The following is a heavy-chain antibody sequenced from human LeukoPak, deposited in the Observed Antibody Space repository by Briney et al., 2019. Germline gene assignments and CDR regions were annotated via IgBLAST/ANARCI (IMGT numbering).Heavy chain of an antibody. J-gene: IGHJ3*02. D-gene: IGHD3-10*01. Sequence: ASVKVSCKASGYTFSTYAIHWVRQAPGQRLEWMGWINIGTGNTKYSQKFQGRVTITRDTSANTAYMELSSLRSEDTAVYYCARIRTIVRGPDGFDIWGQGTMVTVSS. V-gene: IGHV1-3*04. CDR2: INIGTGNT. CDR1: GYTFSTYA. CDR3: ARIRTIVRGPDGFDI.